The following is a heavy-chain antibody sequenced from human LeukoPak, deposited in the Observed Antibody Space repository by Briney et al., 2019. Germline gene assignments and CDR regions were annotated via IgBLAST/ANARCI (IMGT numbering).Heavy chain of an antibody. V-gene: IGHV4-30-4*01. J-gene: IGHJ4*02. CDR3: AREDFYYFDSSGYYLY. Sequence: SETLSLTCAVSGGSISSGGYSWSWIRRPPGKGLEWIGYIYYSGSTYYNPSLKSRVAMSVDTSKNQFSLKLSSVTVADTAVYYCAREDFYYFDSSGYYLYWGQGTLATVSS. D-gene: IGHD3-22*01. CDR2: IYYSGST. CDR1: GGSISSGGYS.